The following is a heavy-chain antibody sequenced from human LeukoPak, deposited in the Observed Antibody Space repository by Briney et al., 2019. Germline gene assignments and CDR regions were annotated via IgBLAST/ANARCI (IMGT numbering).Heavy chain of an antibody. J-gene: IGHJ4*02. D-gene: IGHD3-10*01. Sequence: ASVKVSCKASGYTFTSYGISWVRQAPGQGLEWMGWISAYNGNTNYAQKLQGRVTMTTDTSTSTAYMELRSLRSDDTAVYYCARDKYYGSGSYPPDYWGQGTLVTVSS. CDR3: ARDKYYGSGSYPPDY. CDR2: ISAYNGNT. CDR1: GYTFTSYG. V-gene: IGHV1-18*01.